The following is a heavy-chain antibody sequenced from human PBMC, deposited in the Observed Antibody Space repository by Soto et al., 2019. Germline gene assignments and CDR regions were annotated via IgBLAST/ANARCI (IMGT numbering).Heavy chain of an antibody. J-gene: IGHJ4*02. V-gene: IGHV1-69*13. Sequence: EASVKVSCKASGGTFSSYAISWVRQAPGQGLEWMGGIIPIFGTANYAQKFQGRVTITADESTSTAYMELSSLRSEDTAVYYCARDRYPGIAAAGTLWSFRLPPFSFDYWGQGTLVTVSS. CDR1: GGTFSSYA. CDR2: IIPIFGTA. D-gene: IGHD6-13*01. CDR3: ARDRYPGIAAAGTLWSFRLPPFSFDY.